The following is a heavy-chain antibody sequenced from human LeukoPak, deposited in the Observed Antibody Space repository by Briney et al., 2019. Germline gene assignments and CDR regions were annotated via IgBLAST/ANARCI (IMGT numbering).Heavy chain of an antibody. Sequence: PGGSLRLSCATSGFTFSSYWMNWARQAPGKGPEWVASINHNGNVNYYVDSAKGRFTISRDNAKNTLYLQMNSLRAEDTAVYYCAKGGYSYGYFDYWGQGILVTVSS. CDR1: GFTFSSYW. J-gene: IGHJ4*02. D-gene: IGHD5-18*01. CDR3: AKGGYSYGYFDY. V-gene: IGHV3-7*03. CDR2: INHNGNVN.